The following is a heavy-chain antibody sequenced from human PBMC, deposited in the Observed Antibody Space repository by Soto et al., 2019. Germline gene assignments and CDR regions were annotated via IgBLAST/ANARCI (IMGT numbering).Heavy chain of an antibody. CDR2: IKSKTDGGTT. V-gene: IGHV3-15*01. CDR1: GFTFSNAW. Sequence: GGSLRLSCAASGFTFSNAWMSWVRQAPGKGLEWVGRIKSKTDGGTTDYAAPVKGRFTISRDDSKNTLYLQMNSLKTEDTAVYYCTTDYYDFWSGYWDYYYYYYGMDVWGQGTRVTFSS. D-gene: IGHD3-3*01. J-gene: IGHJ6*02. CDR3: TTDYYDFWSGYWDYYYYYYGMDV.